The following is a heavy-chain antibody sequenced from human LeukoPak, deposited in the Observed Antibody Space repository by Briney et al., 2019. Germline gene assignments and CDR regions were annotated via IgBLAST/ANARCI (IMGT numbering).Heavy chain of an antibody. CDR2: IIPIFGTA. J-gene: IGHJ4*02. Sequence: SVTVSCKASGYTFTSNYIHWVRQAPGQGLEWMGGIIPIFGTANYAQKFQGRVTITADESTSTAYMELSSLRSEDTAVYYCAGYDYVWGSYRHTPIFDYWGQGTLVTVSS. CDR3: AGYDYVWGSYRHTPIFDY. V-gene: IGHV1-69*13. CDR1: GYTFTSNY. D-gene: IGHD3-16*02.